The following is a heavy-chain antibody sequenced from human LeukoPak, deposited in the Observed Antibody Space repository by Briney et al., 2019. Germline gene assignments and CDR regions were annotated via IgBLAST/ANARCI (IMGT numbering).Heavy chain of an antibody. Sequence: SETLSLTCTVSGYSISSGYYWGWIRQPPGKGLEWIGSIYHSGSTYYNPSLKSRVTISVDTSKNQFSLKLSSVTAADTAVYYCARAIGDYSFDYWGQGTLVTVSS. V-gene: IGHV4-38-2*02. CDR2: IYHSGST. CDR3: ARAIGDYSFDY. CDR1: GYSISSGYY. D-gene: IGHD3-10*01. J-gene: IGHJ4*02.